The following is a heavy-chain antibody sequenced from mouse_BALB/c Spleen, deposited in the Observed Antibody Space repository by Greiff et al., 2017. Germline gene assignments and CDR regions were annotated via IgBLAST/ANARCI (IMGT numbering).Heavy chain of an antibody. CDR1: GFNIKDTY. CDR2: IDPANGNT. Sequence: VQLQQSGAELVKPGASVKLSCTASGFNIKDTYMHWVKQRPEQGLEWIGRIDPANGNTKYDPKFQGKATITADTSSNTAYLQLSSLTSEDTAVYYCAGGNYYAMDYWGQGTSVTVSS. V-gene: IGHV14-3*02. J-gene: IGHJ4*01. D-gene: IGHD2-1*01. CDR3: AGGNYYAMDY.